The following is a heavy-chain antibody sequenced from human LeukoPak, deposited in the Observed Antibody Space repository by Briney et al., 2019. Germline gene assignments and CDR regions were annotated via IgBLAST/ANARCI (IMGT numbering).Heavy chain of an antibody. CDR1: GGTFSSYA. Sequence: SVKVSCKASGGTFSSYAISWVRQAPGQGLEWMGGIIPIFGTANYAQKFQGRVTITADESTSTAYMELSSLRSEDTAVYYCARESGGPITGTEENWFDPWGQGTLVTVSS. D-gene: IGHD1-20*01. CDR2: IIPIFGTA. CDR3: ARESGGPITGTEENWFDP. J-gene: IGHJ5*02. V-gene: IGHV1-69*13.